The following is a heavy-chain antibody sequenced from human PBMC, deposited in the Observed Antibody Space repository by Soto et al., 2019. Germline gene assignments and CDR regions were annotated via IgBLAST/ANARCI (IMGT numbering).Heavy chain of an antibody. Sequence: ASVKVSCKASGYTFSSYAMHWVRQAPGQRLEWMGWINAGYGNTKSSQKFQDRVTISRDTSASTAYMELNSLRAEDTAVYYCAKDRRRYSSGSYYFDYWGQGTLVTVSS. CDR3: AKDRRRYSSGSYYFDY. CDR1: GYTFSSYA. D-gene: IGHD6-19*01. J-gene: IGHJ4*02. V-gene: IGHV1-3*01. CDR2: INAGYGNT.